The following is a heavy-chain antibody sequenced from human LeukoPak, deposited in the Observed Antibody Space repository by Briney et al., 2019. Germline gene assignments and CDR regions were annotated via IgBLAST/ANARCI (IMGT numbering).Heavy chain of an antibody. CDR2: ISGSGGST. V-gene: IGHV3-23*01. J-gene: IGHJ6*03. D-gene: IGHD3-22*01. CDR3: AKAHYDSSGYMGDYYYYMDV. CDR1: GFTFSSYA. Sequence: GGSLRLSCAASGFTFSSYAMSWVRQAPGKGLEWVSAISGSGGSTYYADSVKGRFTISRDNSKNTLYLQMNSPRAEDTAVYYCAKAHYDSSGYMGDYYYYMDVWGKGTTVTVSS.